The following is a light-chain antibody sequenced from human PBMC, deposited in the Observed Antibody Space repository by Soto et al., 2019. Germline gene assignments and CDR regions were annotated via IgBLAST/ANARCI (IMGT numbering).Light chain of an antibody. CDR1: QSVSSSY. Sequence: EIVLTQFPGTLSLSPVERSTLSCISSQSVSSSYSAWYQQKPGQAPRLLIYGASSRATGIPDRFSGSGSGTDFTLTISRLEPEDFAVYYCQQYGSSPWTFGQGTKVDIK. J-gene: IGKJ1*01. V-gene: IGKV3-20*01. CDR3: QQYGSSPWT. CDR2: GAS.